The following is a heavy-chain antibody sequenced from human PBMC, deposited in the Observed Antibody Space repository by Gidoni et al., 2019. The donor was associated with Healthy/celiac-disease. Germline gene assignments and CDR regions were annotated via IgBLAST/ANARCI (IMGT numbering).Heavy chain of an antibody. CDR2: MNPNSGNT. CDR3: ARLPKGAVAGYYYYGMDV. Sequence: QVQLVQSGAEVKKPGASVKVSCKASGYTFTSYDINWVRQATGQGLEWMGWMNPNSGNTGYAQKFPGRVTMTRNTSISTAYMELSSLRSEDTAVYYCARLPKGAVAGYYYYGMDVWGQGTTVTVSS. V-gene: IGHV1-8*01. D-gene: IGHD6-19*01. CDR1: GYTFTSYD. J-gene: IGHJ6*02.